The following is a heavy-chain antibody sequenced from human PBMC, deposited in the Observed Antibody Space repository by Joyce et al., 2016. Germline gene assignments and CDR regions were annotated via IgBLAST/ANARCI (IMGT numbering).Heavy chain of an antibody. J-gene: IGHJ4*02. D-gene: IGHD3-9*01. CDR1: GCPISSGEYY. V-gene: IGHV4-30-4*01. CDR3: ASDLLTGYSHFDY. CDR2: IHYSGST. Sequence: QVQLQESGPGLVKPSPTLSLTCTVSGCPISSGEYYWSWIRQSPGKGLEWIGYIHYSGSTSYNPSLKSRLTISVDTSKNQFSLKLSSVTAADTAVYYCASDLLTGYSHFDYWGQGTLVIVSS.